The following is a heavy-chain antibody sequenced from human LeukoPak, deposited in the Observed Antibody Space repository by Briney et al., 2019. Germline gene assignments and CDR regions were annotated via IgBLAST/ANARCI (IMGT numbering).Heavy chain of an antibody. V-gene: IGHV3-48*01. CDR3: ARASLDSSSWYGPYYYYYYMDV. Sequence: GGSLRLSCAASGFTFSSYEMNWVRQAPGKGLEWVSYISSSSSTIYYADSVKGRFTISRDNAKNSLYLQMNSLRAEDTAVYYCARASLDSSSWYGPYYYYYYMDVWGKGTTVTVSS. CDR1: GFTFSSYE. J-gene: IGHJ6*03. D-gene: IGHD6-13*01. CDR2: ISSSSSTI.